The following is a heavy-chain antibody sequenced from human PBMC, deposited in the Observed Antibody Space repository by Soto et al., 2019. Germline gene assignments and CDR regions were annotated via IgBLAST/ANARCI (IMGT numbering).Heavy chain of an antibody. CDR1: GFTFSSYA. CDR2: ISGSGGST. CDR3: AKDQRYCSGGSCYPLYYFDY. J-gene: IGHJ4*02. D-gene: IGHD2-15*01. Sequence: GGSLRLSCAASGFTFSSYAMSWVRQAPGKGLEWVSAISGSGGSTYYADSVKGRFTISRDNSKNTLYLQMNSLRAEDTAVYYCAKDQRYCSGGSCYPLYYFDYWGQGTLVTVSS. V-gene: IGHV3-23*01.